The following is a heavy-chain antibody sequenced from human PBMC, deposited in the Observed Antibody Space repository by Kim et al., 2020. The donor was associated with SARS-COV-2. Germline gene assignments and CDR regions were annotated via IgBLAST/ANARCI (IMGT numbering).Heavy chain of an antibody. CDR1: GYIFNTYW. CDR3: ASLRGSSRPFDY. J-gene: IGHJ4*02. D-gene: IGHD6-6*01. V-gene: IGHV5-51*01. CDR2: IDPGDSDS. Sequence: GESLKISCEGSGYIFNTYWIGWVRQMPGKGLEWMGLIDPGDSDSRYSPSFQGQVTFSVAKSISTAYLQWSSLKASDTAISYCASLRGSSRPFDYWGQGTL.